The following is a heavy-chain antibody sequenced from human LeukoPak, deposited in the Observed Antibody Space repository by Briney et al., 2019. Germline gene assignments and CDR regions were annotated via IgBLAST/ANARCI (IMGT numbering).Heavy chain of an antibody. CDR3: AGNLYYDSSGYYFRGAFDI. CDR1: GGSISSGGYS. J-gene: IGHJ3*02. D-gene: IGHD3-22*01. CDR2: IYHSGST. Sequence: SQTLSLTCAVSGGSISSGGYSWSWILQPPGKGLEWIGYIYHSGSTYYNPSLKSRVTISVDRSKNQFSLKLSSVTAADTAVYYCAGNLYYDSSGYYFRGAFDIWGQGTMVTVSS. V-gene: IGHV4-30-2*01.